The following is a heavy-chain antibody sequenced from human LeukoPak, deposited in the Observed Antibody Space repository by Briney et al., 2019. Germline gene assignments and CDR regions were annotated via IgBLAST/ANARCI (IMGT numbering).Heavy chain of an antibody. D-gene: IGHD6-13*01. Sequence: TSETLSLICSVSGGSIGSSTYSWGWMRQPPGKGLEWIGSIYYSGSTSYNPSLKSRVTISGDGSKNQFSLKLSSVTAADTAVYYCGRQAPSAGKSYYYGMDVWGQGTTVTVSS. V-gene: IGHV4-39*01. CDR1: GGSIGSSTYS. CDR2: IYYSGST. J-gene: IGHJ6*02. CDR3: GRQAPSAGKSYYYGMDV.